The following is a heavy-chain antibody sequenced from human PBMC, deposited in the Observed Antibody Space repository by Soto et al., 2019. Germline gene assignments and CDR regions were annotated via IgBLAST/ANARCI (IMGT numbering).Heavy chain of an antibody. CDR2: ISAYNGNT. Sequence: ASVKVSCKASGYTFTSYGISWVRQAPGQGLEWMGWISAYNGNTNYAQKLQGRVTMTTDTSTSTAYMELRSLRSDDTAVYYCARDQRMTTVTTWPLAYWGQGTLVTVSS. V-gene: IGHV1-18*01. J-gene: IGHJ4*02. CDR1: GYTFTSYG. D-gene: IGHD4-17*01. CDR3: ARDQRMTTVTTWPLAY.